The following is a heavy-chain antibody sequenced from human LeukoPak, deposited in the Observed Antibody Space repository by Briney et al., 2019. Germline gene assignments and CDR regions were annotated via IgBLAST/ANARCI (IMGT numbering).Heavy chain of an antibody. Sequence: PGGSLRLSCAASGFTFSSYGMHWVRQAPGKGLEWVAFIRYDGSNKYYADSVKGRFTISRDNSKNTLYLQMNSLRAEDTAVYYCAKVRYFSSSSAWDYWGQGTLVTVSS. V-gene: IGHV3-30*02. CDR2: IRYDGSNK. CDR1: GFTFSSYG. D-gene: IGHD6-6*01. J-gene: IGHJ4*02. CDR3: AKVRYFSSSSAWDY.